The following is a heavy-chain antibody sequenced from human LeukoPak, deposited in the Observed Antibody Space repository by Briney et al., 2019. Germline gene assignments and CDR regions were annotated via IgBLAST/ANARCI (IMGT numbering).Heavy chain of an antibody. CDR3: AKEVYYYGSGSYYSANYIDY. CDR1: GFTFSTYA. J-gene: IGHJ4*02. CDR2: ISGSGGYP. Sequence: PGGSLRLSCAASGFTFSTYAMSWVRQAPGKGPEWVSAISGSGGYPYYADSVKGRFTISRDNSKNTLYLEMNSLRAEDTAVYYCAKEVYYYGSGSYYSANYIDYWGQGTLVTVSS. V-gene: IGHV3-23*01. D-gene: IGHD3-10*01.